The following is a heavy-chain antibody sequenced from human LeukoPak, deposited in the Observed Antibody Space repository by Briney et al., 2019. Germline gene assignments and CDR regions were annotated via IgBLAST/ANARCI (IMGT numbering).Heavy chain of an antibody. D-gene: IGHD5-12*01. CDR3: ARERNSGYHGSAFDI. CDR2: IYYSGST. Sequence: SQTLSLTCTVSGGSISSGDYYWSWIRQPPGKGLEWIGYIYYSGSTYYNPSLKSRVTISVDTSKNQFSLKLSSATAADTAVYYCARERNSGYHGSAFDIWGQGTMVTVSS. CDR1: GGSISSGDYY. J-gene: IGHJ3*02. V-gene: IGHV4-30-4*01.